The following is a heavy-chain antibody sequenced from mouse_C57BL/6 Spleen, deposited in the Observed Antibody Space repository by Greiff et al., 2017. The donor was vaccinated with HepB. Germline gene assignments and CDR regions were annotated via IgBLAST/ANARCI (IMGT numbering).Heavy chain of an antibody. V-gene: IGHV2-2*01. CDR1: GFSLTSYG. CDR3: AKNWDSGFDV. J-gene: IGHJ1*03. CDR2: IWSGGST. Sequence: VKLVESGPGLVQPSQRLSITCTVSGFSLTSYGVHWVRQSPGKGLEWLGVIWSGGSTDYNAAFISRLSISKDNSKSQVFFKMNSLQADDTAIYYCAKNWDSGFDVWGTGTTVTVSS. D-gene: IGHD4-1*01.